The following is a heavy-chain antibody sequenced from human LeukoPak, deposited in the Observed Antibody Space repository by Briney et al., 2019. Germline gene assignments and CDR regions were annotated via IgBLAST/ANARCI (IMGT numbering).Heavy chain of an antibody. CDR2: IYYTGST. V-gene: IGHV4-39*01. CDR1: GGSISSSSYY. J-gene: IGHJ5*02. D-gene: IGHD6-19*01. CDR3: ARQNAEYSSDWYLVGGWFDP. Sequence: SGTLSLTCTVSGGSISSSSYYWGWIRQPPGKGLEWIGTIYYTGSTYYNPSLKSRVTTSVDTSKNRFSLKLNSVTAADTAVYFCARQNAEYSSDWYLVGGWFDPWGQGTLVTVSS.